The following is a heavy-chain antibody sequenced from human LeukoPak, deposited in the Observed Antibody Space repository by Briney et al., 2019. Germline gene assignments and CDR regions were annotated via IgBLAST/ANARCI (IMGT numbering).Heavy chain of an antibody. V-gene: IGHV1-18*04. D-gene: IGHD6-13*01. J-gene: IGHJ4*02. CDR3: ARHSIAAAGPYYFDY. CDR2: LNPNSGGT. CDR1: GYTFTDYD. Sequence: GASVKVSCKASGYTFTDYDIYWVRQAPGQGLEYMGWLNPNSGGTNYAQKLQGRVTMTTDTSTSTAYMELRSLRSDDTAVYYCARHSIAAAGPYYFDYWGQGTLVTVSS.